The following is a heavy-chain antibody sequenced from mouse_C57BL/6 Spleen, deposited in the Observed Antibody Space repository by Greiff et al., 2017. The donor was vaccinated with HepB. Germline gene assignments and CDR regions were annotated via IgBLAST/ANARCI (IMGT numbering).Heavy chain of an antibody. Sequence: VQLQQSGPGLVQPSQSLSITCTVSGFSLTSYGVHWVRQSPGKGLEWLGVIWRGGSTDYNAAFMSRLSITKDNSKSQVFFKMNSLQADDTAIYYCAKTDSSGYPYYYSMDYWGQGTSVTVSS. V-gene: IGHV2-5*01. CDR2: IWRGGST. J-gene: IGHJ4*01. D-gene: IGHD3-2*02. CDR3: AKTDSSGYPYYYSMDY. CDR1: GFSLTSYG.